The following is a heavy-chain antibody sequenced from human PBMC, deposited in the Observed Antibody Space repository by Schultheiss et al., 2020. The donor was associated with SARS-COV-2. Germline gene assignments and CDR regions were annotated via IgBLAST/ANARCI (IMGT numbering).Heavy chain of an antibody. CDR3: AKSGIAVAGTVDY. J-gene: IGHJ4*02. Sequence: SQTLSLTCAVYGGSFSGYYWSWVRQSPGKGLEWIGSIYFSGNSYYNPSLKSRVTISVDTSKNQFSLKLSSVTAADTAVYYCAKSGIAVAGTVDYWGQGTLVTVSS. CDR2: IYFSGNS. CDR1: GGSFSGYY. D-gene: IGHD6-19*01. V-gene: IGHV4-34*01.